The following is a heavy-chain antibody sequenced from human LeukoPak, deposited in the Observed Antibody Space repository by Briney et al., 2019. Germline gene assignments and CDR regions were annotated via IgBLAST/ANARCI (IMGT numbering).Heavy chain of an antibody. D-gene: IGHD5-18*01. CDR1: GGSFSGYY. V-gene: IGHV4-34*01. Sequence: PSETLSLTCAVYGGSFSGYYWNWIRQPPGKGLEWIGEINHSGSTNYNPSLKSRVTISVDTSKNQFSLKLSSVTAADTAVYYCATRGGYSYGYFDYWGQGTLVTVSS. CDR3: ATRGGYSYGYFDY. CDR2: INHSGST. J-gene: IGHJ4*02.